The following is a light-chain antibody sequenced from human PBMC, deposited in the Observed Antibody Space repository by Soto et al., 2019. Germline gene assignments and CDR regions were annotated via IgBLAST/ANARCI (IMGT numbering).Light chain of an antibody. Sequence: DIVMTQSPATLSVSPGERATLSCRASQSLSSNLAWYQQKPGQAPRLLIYGASTRATGIPARFSGSGSGTEFTLTISSLQSEDFAIYYCQQYSNWPPWTFGQGTKVDIK. V-gene: IGKV3-15*01. CDR3: QQYSNWPPWT. CDR1: QSLSSN. CDR2: GAS. J-gene: IGKJ1*01.